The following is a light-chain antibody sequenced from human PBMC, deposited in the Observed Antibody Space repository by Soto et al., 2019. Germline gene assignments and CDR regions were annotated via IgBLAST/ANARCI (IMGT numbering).Light chain of an antibody. Sequence: QSVLTQPASVSGSPGQSITISCTGTSSDVGSYNLVSWYQQHPGKAPKVMIYEASKWPSGVPNRFSGSKSGNTASLTISGLQAEDEADYYCCSYAGSSTYVFGTGTKVTVL. CDR3: CSYAGSSTYV. J-gene: IGLJ1*01. V-gene: IGLV2-23*01. CDR2: EAS. CDR1: SSDVGSYNL.